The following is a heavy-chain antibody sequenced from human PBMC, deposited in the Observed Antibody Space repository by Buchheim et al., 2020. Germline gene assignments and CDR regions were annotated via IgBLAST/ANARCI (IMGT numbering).Heavy chain of an antibody. CDR2: INSDGSST. Sequence: EVQLVESGGGLVQPGGSLRLSCAASGFTFSSYWMHWVRQAPGKGLVCVSRINSDGSSTSYADSVKGRSTISRDTSTNTLYLQMNSLRAEDTAVYYCASSQWELPLDYWGQGTL. J-gene: IGHJ4*02. CDR3: ASSQWELPLDY. V-gene: IGHV3-74*01. CDR1: GFTFSSYW. D-gene: IGHD1-26*01.